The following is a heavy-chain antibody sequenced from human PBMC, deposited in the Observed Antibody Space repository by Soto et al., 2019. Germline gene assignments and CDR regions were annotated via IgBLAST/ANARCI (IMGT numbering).Heavy chain of an antibody. Sequence: EVQLVESGGGLVQPGGSLRLSCAASGFIFSTYSMNWVRQAPGKGLEWISFINSGSTSIYYADSVRGRFTISRDNAANSLFLQMNSLRDEDTAVYYCARLYSTSTVSRWFDPWGQGPLVTVSS. CDR1: GFIFSTYS. V-gene: IGHV3-48*02. D-gene: IGHD6-13*01. J-gene: IGHJ5*02. CDR3: ARLYSTSTVSRWFDP. CDR2: INSGSTSI.